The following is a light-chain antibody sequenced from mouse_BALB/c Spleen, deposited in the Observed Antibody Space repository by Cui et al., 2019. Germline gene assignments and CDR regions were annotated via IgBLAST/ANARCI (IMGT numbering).Light chain of an antibody. J-gene: IGKJ5*01. Sequence: HIVLTQSPELLSASPGEKVTMTCSASSSVSYMYWYQQKPRSSPKPWIYLTSNLASGVPARFSGSGSGTSYSLTISSMEAEDAATYYCQQWSSNPLTFGAGTKLELK. CDR2: LTS. CDR1: SSVSY. CDR3: QQWSSNPLT. V-gene: IGKV4-68*01.